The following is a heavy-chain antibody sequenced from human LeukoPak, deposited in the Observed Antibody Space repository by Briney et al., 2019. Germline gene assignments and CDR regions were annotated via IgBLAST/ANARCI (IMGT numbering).Heavy chain of an antibody. J-gene: IGHJ3*02. CDR1: GGTFSSYA. CDR3: AISSGYYSLDAFDI. D-gene: IGHD3-22*01. CDR2: MNPNSGNT. Sequence: ASVKVSCKASGGTFSSYAINWVRQATGQGLEWMGWMNPNSGNTGYAQKFQGRVTMTRNTSISTAYMELSSLRSEDTAVYYCAISSGYYSLDAFDIWGQGTMVTVSS. V-gene: IGHV1-8*02.